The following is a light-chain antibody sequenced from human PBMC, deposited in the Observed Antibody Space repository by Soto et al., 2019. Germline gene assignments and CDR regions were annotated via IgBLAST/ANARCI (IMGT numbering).Light chain of an antibody. V-gene: IGKV1-5*03. Sequence: DIQMTQSPSTLSASVGDKGTITCRASRNIDSGLAWYQQKPGKAPKLLIYKASTLESGVPLRFSGSGSGTEFTLTITSLQPDDIATYYCQQYHFFWTFGQGTRVEIK. CDR2: KAS. CDR3: QQYHFFWT. CDR1: RNIDSG. J-gene: IGKJ1*01.